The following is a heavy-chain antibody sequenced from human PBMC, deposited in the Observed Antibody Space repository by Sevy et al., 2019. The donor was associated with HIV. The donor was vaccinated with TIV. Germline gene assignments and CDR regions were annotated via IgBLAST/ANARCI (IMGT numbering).Heavy chain of an antibody. D-gene: IGHD3-10*01. J-gene: IGHJ6*02. V-gene: IGHV4-59*11. CDR1: GVSISSHF. CDR2: FYLSGSA. Sequence: SETLSLTCSVSGVSISSHFWSWIRQPPGKGLEWIGYFYLSGSANYHPSLKSRVTISGDTSKNQFSLKLTFVTAAAAAVYYCAREVHFYSSGFSAGMDVWGQGTTVTVSS. CDR3: AREVHFYSSGFSAGMDV.